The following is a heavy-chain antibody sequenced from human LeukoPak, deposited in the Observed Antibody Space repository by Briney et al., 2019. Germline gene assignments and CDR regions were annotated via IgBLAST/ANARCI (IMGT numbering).Heavy chain of an antibody. V-gene: IGHV3-23*01. D-gene: IGHD6-13*01. Sequence: LSLTCAASGFTFSSYAMSWVRQAPGKGLEWVSAISGSSGSTYYADSVKGRFTISRDNSKNTLYLQMNSLRAEDTAVYYCAKAESSSWYFDYWGQGTLVTVSS. CDR2: ISGSSGST. CDR3: AKAESSSWYFDY. CDR1: GFTFSSYA. J-gene: IGHJ4*02.